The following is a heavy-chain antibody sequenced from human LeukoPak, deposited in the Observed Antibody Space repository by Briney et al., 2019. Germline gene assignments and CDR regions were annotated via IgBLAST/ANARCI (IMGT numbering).Heavy chain of an antibody. CDR2: ISGSSSST. V-gene: IGHV3-23*01. J-gene: IGHJ4*02. D-gene: IGHD1-14*01. Sequence: GGSLRLSCAASGFTFRTYAMSWVRKAPGKGLEWVSVISGSSSSTYYADSVKGRFTISRDNAKNSLYLQMNSLRAEDTAVYYCARVYRRYFDYWGQGTLVTVSS. CDR1: GFTFRTYA. CDR3: ARVYRRYFDY.